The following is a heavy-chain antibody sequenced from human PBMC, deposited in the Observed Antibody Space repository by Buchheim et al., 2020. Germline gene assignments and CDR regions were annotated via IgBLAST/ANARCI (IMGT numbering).Heavy chain of an antibody. V-gene: IGHV3-30*18. CDR3: AKDRLYCSSTSCYARDYYGMDV. Sequence: QVQLVESGGGVVQPGRSLRLSCAASGFAFSSYGMHWVRQAPGKGLEWVAVISYDGSSKYYADSVKGRFTISRDNSKNTLYLQMNSLRAEDTAVYYCAKDRLYCSSTSCYARDYYGMDVWGQGTT. J-gene: IGHJ6*02. CDR2: ISYDGSSK. D-gene: IGHD2-2*01. CDR1: GFAFSSYG.